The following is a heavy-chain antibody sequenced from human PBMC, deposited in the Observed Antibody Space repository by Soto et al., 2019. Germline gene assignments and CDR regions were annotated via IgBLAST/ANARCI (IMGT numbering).Heavy chain of an antibody. D-gene: IGHD6-19*01. V-gene: IGHV4-59*08. J-gene: IGHJ4*02. CDR2: VYSAGST. Sequence: SETLSLTCTISGASTGGYYWSWIRQSPGKGLEWIGYVYSAGSTKYNPSLQSRVAISIDTSKRQFSLKLTSVTAADTALYYCARHWWSSGSYLVFDSWGQGTLVT. CDR1: GASTGGYY. CDR3: ARHWWSSGSYLVFDS.